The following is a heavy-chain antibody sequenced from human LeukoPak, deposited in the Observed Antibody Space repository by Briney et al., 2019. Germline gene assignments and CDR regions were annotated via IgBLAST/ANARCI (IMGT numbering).Heavy chain of an antibody. V-gene: IGHV4-34*01. CDR1: GGSFSGYY. CDR2: INHSGST. Sequence: SETLSHTCAVYGGSFSGYYWSWIRQPPGKGLEWIGEINHSGSTNYNPSLKSRVTISVDTSKNQFSLKLSSVTAADTAVYYCARISPPTTSSSYFDYWGQGTLATVSS. J-gene: IGHJ4*02. D-gene: IGHD2-2*01. CDR3: ARISPPTTSSSYFDY.